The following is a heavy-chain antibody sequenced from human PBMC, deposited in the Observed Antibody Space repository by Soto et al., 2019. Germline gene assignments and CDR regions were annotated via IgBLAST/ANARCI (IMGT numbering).Heavy chain of an antibody. CDR2: IYYSGST. D-gene: IGHD6-13*01. CDR1: GGSISSYY. V-gene: IGHV4-59*08. CDR3: ARHVLAAAGTALDDAFDI. Sequence: SETLSLTCTVSGGSISSYYWSWIRQPPGKGLEWIGYIYYSGSTNYNPSLKSRVTISVDTSKNQFSLELSSVTAADTAVYYCARHVLAAAGTALDDAFDIWGQGTMVTVSS. J-gene: IGHJ3*02.